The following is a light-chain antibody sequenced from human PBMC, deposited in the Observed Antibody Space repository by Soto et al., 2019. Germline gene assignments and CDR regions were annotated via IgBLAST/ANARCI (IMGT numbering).Light chain of an antibody. V-gene: IGLV2-11*01. J-gene: IGLJ2*01. CDR3: CSYSGSCTVV. Sequence: QSALTQPRSVSGSPGQSVTISCTGTSSDVGGYNYVSWYQQHPGKAPKLMIYAVSKRPSGVADRFSGSKSGNTASLTISGLQAEYEADYYCCSYSGSCTVVVGGGTKLTAL. CDR2: AVS. CDR1: SSDVGGYNY.